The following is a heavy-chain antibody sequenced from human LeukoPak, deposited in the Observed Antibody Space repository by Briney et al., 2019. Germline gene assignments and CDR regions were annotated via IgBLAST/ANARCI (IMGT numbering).Heavy chain of an antibody. CDR2: IYHSGST. D-gene: IGHD3-10*01. V-gene: IGHV4-38-2*01. CDR1: GGSFSGYY. CDR3: ARMPRGEKRAAMVRGVIARDAFDI. Sequence: PETLSLTCAVYGGSFSGYYWGWIRQPPGKGLEWIGSIYHSGSTYYNPSLKGRVTISVDTSKNQFSLKLGSVTAADTAVYYCARMPRGEKRAAMVRGVIARDAFDIWGQGTMVTVSS. J-gene: IGHJ3*02.